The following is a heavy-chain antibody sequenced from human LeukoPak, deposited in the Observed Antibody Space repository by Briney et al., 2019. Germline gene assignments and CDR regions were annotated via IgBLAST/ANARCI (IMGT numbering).Heavy chain of an antibody. CDR3: ARPKGAWTLITFFDY. V-gene: IGHV4-4*07. CDR1: GGSISSYF. Sequence: SETLSLTCTVSGGSISSYFWSWIRQPAGKGLEWIGRIYTSGNTNYNPSLKSRVTISLDTSKNQFSLKLSSVTAADTAVYYCARPKGAWTLITFFDYWGQGTLVTVSS. CDR2: IYTSGNT. D-gene: IGHD3-16*01. J-gene: IGHJ4*02.